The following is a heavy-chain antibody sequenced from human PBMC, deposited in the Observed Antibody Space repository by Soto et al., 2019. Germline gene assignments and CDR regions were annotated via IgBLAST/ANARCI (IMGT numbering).Heavy chain of an antibody. Sequence: GGSLRLSCAASGFTFSSYAMHWVRQAPGKGPECVSAITSNGGNTDYASSVKGRFTISRDNSKNTLYLQMGSLRAEDMAVYYCARRIPFGYGMDVWGQGTTVTVSS. CDR1: GFTFSSYA. CDR2: ITSNGGNT. V-gene: IGHV3-64*01. D-gene: IGHD2-21*01. J-gene: IGHJ6*02. CDR3: ARRIPFGYGMDV.